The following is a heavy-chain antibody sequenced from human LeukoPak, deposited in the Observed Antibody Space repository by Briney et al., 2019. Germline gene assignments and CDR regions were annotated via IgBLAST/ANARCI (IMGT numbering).Heavy chain of an antibody. V-gene: IGHV4-38-2*02. Sequence: PSETLSLTCTVSGYSISSGYYWGWIRQPPGKGLEWIGSIYHSGSTYYNPSLKSRVTISVDRSKNQFSLKLSSVTAADTAVYYCVGEPPRSVRFDYWGQGILVTVSS. CDR1: GYSISSGYY. CDR3: VGEPPRSVRFDY. D-gene: IGHD6-6*01. J-gene: IGHJ4*02. CDR2: IYHSGST.